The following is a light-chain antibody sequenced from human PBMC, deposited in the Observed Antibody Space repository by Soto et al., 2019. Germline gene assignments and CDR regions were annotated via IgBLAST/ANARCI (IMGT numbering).Light chain of an antibody. CDR1: QSILSN. CDR3: QQSYSSPFT. CDR2: AAS. J-gene: IGKJ3*01. V-gene: IGKV1-39*01. Sequence: DMQVSQSPSSLSASVGDRVTITCRASQSILSNLNWYQQKPGKAPKLLIYAASTLQSGVPSRFSGSGSGTDFPLTISSLQPEDFAPYYCQQSYSSPFTFGPGTKVNVK.